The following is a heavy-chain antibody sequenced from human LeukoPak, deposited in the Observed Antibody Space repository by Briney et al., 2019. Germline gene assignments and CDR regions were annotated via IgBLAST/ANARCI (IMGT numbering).Heavy chain of an antibody. CDR1: GGSISSGGYY. D-gene: IGHD2-2*01. J-gene: IGHJ5*02. CDR2: IYYSGST. CDR3: ARVSCSSTSCYWGSAYNWFDP. Sequence: SETLSLTCTVSGGSISSGGYYWSWIRQPPGKGQEWIGYIYYSGSTYYNPSLKSRVTISVDTSKNQFSLKLSSVTAADTAVYYCARVSCSSTSCYWGSAYNWFDPWGQGTLVTVSS. V-gene: IGHV4-30-4*08.